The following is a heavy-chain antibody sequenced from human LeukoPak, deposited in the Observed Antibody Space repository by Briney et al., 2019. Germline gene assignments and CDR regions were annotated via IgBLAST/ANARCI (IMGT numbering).Heavy chain of an antibody. J-gene: IGHJ4*02. D-gene: IGHD1-26*01. CDR3: ASLRERSYYARGFDY. CDR2: INHSGST. Sequence: SETLSLTCAVYGGSFSGYYWSWIRRPPGKGLEWIGEINHSGSTNYNPSLKSRVTISVDTSKNQFSLKLSSVTAADTAVYHCASLRERSYYARGFDYWGRGTLVTVSS. V-gene: IGHV4-34*01. CDR1: GGSFSGYY.